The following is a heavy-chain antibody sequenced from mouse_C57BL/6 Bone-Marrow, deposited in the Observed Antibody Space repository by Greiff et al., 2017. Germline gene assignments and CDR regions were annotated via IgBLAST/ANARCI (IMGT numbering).Heavy chain of an antibody. V-gene: IGHV5-6*01. CDR3: ARRFCFDY. CDR1: GFTFSSYG. J-gene: IGHJ2*01. Sequence: DVHLVESGGDLVKPGGSLKLSCAASGFTFSSYGMSWVRQTPDKRLEWVATISSGGSYPYSPDSVKGRFTISRDNAKNTLYMRMSSQESEDTALYCCARRFCFDYWGQGTTLTVSS. CDR2: ISSGGSYP.